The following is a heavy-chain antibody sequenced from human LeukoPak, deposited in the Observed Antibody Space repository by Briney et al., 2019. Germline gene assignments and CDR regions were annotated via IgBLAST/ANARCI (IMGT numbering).Heavy chain of an antibody. CDR1: GFTFSSYG. CDR3: AKGEEEQLGFIDY. V-gene: IGHV3-33*06. Sequence: PGGSLRLSCAASGFTFSSYGMHWVRQAPGKGLEWVAVIWYDGSNKYYADSVKGRFTISRDNSKNTLYLQMNSLRAEDTAVYYCAKGEEEQLGFIDYWGQGTLVTVSS. D-gene: IGHD6-6*01. CDR2: IWYDGSNK. J-gene: IGHJ4*02.